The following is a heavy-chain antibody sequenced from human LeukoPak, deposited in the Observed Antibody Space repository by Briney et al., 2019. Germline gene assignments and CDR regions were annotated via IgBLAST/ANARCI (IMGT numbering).Heavy chain of an antibody. Sequence: ASVKVSCKASGYTFTTYGIAWVRRAPGQGLEWMGWISGDNGNPNYAQNLQGRVTMTTDTSTTTAHMELRSLRSDDTAVYYCARDGYFDLWGRGTLVTVSS. CDR1: GYTFTTYG. V-gene: IGHV1-18*01. CDR2: ISGDNGNP. CDR3: ARDGYFDL. J-gene: IGHJ2*01.